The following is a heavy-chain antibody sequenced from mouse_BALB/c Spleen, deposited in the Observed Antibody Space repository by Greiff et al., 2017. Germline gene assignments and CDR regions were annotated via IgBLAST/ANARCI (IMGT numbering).Heavy chain of an antibody. V-gene: IGHV1S81*02. CDR2: INPSNGRT. D-gene: IGHD1-2*01. CDR3: ARSKPVRPPYAMDY. Sequence: QVQLQQPGAELVKPGASVKLSCKASGYTFTSYWMHWVKQRPGQGLEWIGEINPSNGRTNYNEKFKSKATLTADKSSSTAYMQLSSLTSDDSAVYFCARSKPVRPPYAMDYWGQGTSVTVSS. CDR1: GYTFTSYW. J-gene: IGHJ4*01.